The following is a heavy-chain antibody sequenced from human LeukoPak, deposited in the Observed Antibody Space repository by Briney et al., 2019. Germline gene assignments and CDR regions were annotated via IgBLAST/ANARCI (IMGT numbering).Heavy chain of an antibody. CDR3: ARAISYYDSSGYYVYYFDS. D-gene: IGHD3-22*01. J-gene: IGHJ4*02. CDR2: MNPNSANT. V-gene: IGHV1-8*01. Sequence: ASATVSCTASGYTFTSSDINWVRQATGQGLEWMGWMNPNSANTGYAQKVQGRVTMTRDTSINTAYMVLSSLRSEDTAVYYCARAISYYDSSGYYVYYFDSWGQGTLVTASS. CDR1: GYTFTSSD.